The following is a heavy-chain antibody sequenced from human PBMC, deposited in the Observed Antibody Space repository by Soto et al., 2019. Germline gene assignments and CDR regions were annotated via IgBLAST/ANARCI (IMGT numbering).Heavy chain of an antibody. J-gene: IGHJ4*02. CDR2: IIPLFGKA. CDR1: GGSLNNYA. Sequence: QMQLVQSGAEAKTPGSSVKVSCKASGGSLNNYAVSWVRQAPGQGLEWMGRIIPLFGKADYARKLQGRVTLTSDKYTNTAYMELSSLRSEDTAMYFCARDGSYCTNGVCFYYLDYWGQGTLVTVSS. D-gene: IGHD2-8*01. V-gene: IGHV1-69*06. CDR3: ARDGSYCTNGVCFYYLDY.